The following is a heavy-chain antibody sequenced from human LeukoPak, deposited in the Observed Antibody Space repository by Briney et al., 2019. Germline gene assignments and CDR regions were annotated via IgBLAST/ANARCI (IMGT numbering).Heavy chain of an antibody. J-gene: IGHJ5*02. CDR3: ARVPRLGYCSGGSCRKFSWFDP. CDR2: INHSGGT. V-gene: IGHV4-34*01. CDR1: GGSFSGYY. D-gene: IGHD2-15*01. Sequence: SETLSLTCAVYGGSFSGYYWSWIRQPPGKGLEWIGEINHSGGTNYNSSLKSRVTISVDTSKNQFSLKLSSVTAADTAVYYCARVPRLGYCSGGSCRKFSWFDPWGQGTLVTVSS.